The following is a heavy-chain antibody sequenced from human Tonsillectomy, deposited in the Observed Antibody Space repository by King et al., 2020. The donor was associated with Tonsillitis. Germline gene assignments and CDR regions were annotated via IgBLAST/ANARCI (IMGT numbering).Heavy chain of an antibody. J-gene: IGHJ4*02. V-gene: IGHV3-9*01. D-gene: IGHD1-26*01. CDR2: ISWNSGSI. Sequence: VQLVESGGGLVQPGRSLRLSCAASGFTFDDYAMHWVRQAPGKGLEWVSGISWNSGSIGYADSVKGRFTISRDNAKNSLYLQMNSLRAEDTALYYCAKEGGCELLSLLGYWGQGTLVTVSS. CDR1: GFTFDDYA. CDR3: AKEGGCELLSLLGY.